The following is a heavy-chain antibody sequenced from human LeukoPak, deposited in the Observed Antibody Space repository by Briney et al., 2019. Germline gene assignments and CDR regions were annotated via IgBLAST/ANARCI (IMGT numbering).Heavy chain of an antibody. D-gene: IGHD3-10*01. CDR3: ARDQGGTYYYGSGSYYNWDAFDI. CDR2: INPNSGGT. J-gene: IGHJ3*02. V-gene: IGHV1-2*02. CDR1: GYTFTGYY. Sequence: ASVKVSCKSSGYTFTGYYMHWVRQAPGQGLEWMGWINPNSGGTNYAQKFQGRVTMTRDTSISTAYMELSRLRSDDTAVYYCARDQGGTYYYGSGSYYNWDAFDIWGQGTMVTVSS.